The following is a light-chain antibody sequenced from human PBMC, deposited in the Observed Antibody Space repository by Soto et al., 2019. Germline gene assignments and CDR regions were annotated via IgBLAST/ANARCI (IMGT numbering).Light chain of an antibody. CDR1: NRDVGSYNL. J-gene: IGLJ1*01. CDR3: TSYIRSSTLDYV. V-gene: IGLV2-14*01. CDR2: EVR. Sequence: QSALTQPASVSGSPGQSITIACTGTNRDVGSYNLVSWYQQRPGEAPKLIISEVRNRPSGISYRFTGSKSGNTASLTISGLQAEDEADYYCTSYIRSSTLDYVFGTGTKVTVL.